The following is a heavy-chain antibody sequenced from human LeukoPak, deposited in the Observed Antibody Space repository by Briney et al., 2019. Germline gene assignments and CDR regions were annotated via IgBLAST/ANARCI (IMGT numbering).Heavy chain of an antibody. Sequence: GGSLRLSCAASGFTFSSYAMSWVRQAPGKGLEWVSAISGSGDDTYYADSVKGRFSISRDNSKNTLYLQMNSLRAEDTAVYYCAKDRSYSNGWDAFDVWGQGTMVTVSS. CDR2: ISGSGDDT. CDR1: GFTFSSYA. J-gene: IGHJ3*01. V-gene: IGHV3-23*01. CDR3: AKDRSYSNGWDAFDV. D-gene: IGHD6-19*01.